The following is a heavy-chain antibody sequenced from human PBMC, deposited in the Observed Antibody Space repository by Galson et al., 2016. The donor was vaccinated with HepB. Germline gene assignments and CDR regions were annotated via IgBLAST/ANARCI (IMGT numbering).Heavy chain of an antibody. Sequence: SLRLSCAASGFTFSSYAMTWVRQAPGKGLEWVSAISGRTGNTYYADLVKGRFTISRDKSKNTLYLQMNSLRVDDTAVYYCAKDSTDYYDGSGYYSYFDYWGRGTLVTVSS. CDR3: AKDSTDYYDGSGYYSYFDY. CDR1: GFTFSSYA. D-gene: IGHD3-22*01. V-gene: IGHV3-23*01. J-gene: IGHJ4*02. CDR2: ISGRTGNT.